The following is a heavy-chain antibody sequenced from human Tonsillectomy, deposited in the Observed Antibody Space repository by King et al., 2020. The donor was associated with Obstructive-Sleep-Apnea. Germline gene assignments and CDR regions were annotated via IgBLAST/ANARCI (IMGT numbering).Heavy chain of an antibody. CDR2: ISYTGSA. V-gene: IGHV4-34*01. CDR3: ARGRSSWGGNWFAP. Sequence: QVQLQQWGAGLVKPSETLSLSCGVFGGSFRGYYWSWIRQPPGKGLEWIGEISYTGSAHYNSSLMSRVTISIDTSDNHLSLKMSSVTAADTAVCFCARGRSSWGGNWFAPWGQGTLVTVSS. D-gene: IGHD6-13*01. J-gene: IGHJ5*02. CDR1: GGSFRGYY.